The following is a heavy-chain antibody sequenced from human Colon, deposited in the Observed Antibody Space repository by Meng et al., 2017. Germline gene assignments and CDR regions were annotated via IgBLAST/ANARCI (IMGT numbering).Heavy chain of an antibody. J-gene: IGHJ4*02. D-gene: IGHD3-22*01. Sequence: QVQLVQAGAEVKDPGASVNVYCKASGYSFIGYHLHWVRQAPGQGLEWVGRINPNTGGTNYAQKFQGRVTLTSDTSMSIAYMEMSSLISDDTAVYYCARVPFYYDRSGFYLDSWGQGTLVTVSS. CDR2: INPNTGGT. CDR1: GYSFIGYH. V-gene: IGHV1-2*06. CDR3: ARVPFYYDRSGFYLDS.